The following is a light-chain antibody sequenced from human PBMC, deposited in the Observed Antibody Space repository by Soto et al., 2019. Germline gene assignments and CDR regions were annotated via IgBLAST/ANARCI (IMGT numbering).Light chain of an antibody. CDR2: AAS. CDR3: QQYYTYPLT. J-gene: IGKJ1*01. Sequence: AIRMTQSPASLSASTGDRVTITCRASQDISSYLAWYQQKPGKAPKFLIYAASTLQSGVPSRFSGSGSGTDFTLTISCLQSEDFATYYCQQYYTYPLTFGQGTKVDIK. CDR1: QDISSY. V-gene: IGKV1-8*01.